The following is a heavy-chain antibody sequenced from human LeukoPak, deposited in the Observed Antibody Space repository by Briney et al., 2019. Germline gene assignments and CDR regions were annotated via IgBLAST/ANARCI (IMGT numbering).Heavy chain of an antibody. CDR2: ISSNGGST. CDR1: GFTFSYYA. V-gene: IGHV3-64D*09. J-gene: IGHJ4*02. D-gene: IGHD3-22*01. CDR3: AKGPTYDSLPYYFDY. Sequence: GGSLRLSCSASGFTFSYYAMHWVRQAAGKGLEFVSGISSNGGSTYYADSLKGRFTVSRDNSNNTLYLQMSSLRAEDTAFYYCAKGPTYDSLPYYFDYWGQGTLVTVSS.